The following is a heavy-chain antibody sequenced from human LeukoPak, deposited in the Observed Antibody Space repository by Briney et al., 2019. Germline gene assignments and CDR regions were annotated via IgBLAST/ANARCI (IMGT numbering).Heavy chain of an antibody. CDR2: SYPGGSDT. J-gene: IGHJ4*02. Sequence: GESLKISCKGSGYSFTSYWIGLVRPMPGKGLEWMWISYPGGSDTKYSPSFQGQVNISADKSTSTAYLQWSSLKASDTAMYYCARRRDYFDSSGPNRPFDYWGQGTLVTVSS. CDR3: ARRRDYFDSSGPNRPFDY. V-gene: IGHV5-51*01. CDR1: GYSFTSYW. D-gene: IGHD3-22*01.